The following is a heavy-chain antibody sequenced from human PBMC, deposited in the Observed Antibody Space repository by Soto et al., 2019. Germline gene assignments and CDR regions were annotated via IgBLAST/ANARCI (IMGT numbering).Heavy chain of an antibody. Sequence: LRLSCAASGFIFSNYGMHWVRQAPGKGLEWVAIIWHDGNNKYYADSVRGRFIISRDNSKNRLYLQMNSLRAEDTAVYYCASDLVGASDSYGLDVWGQGTPVTVSS. V-gene: IGHV3-33*01. J-gene: IGHJ6*02. D-gene: IGHD1-26*01. CDR2: IWHDGNNK. CDR3: ASDLVGASDSYGLDV. CDR1: GFIFSNYG.